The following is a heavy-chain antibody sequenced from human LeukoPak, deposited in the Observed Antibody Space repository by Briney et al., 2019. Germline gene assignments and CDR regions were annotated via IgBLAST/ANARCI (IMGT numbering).Heavy chain of an antibody. CDR1: GGSISSYY. J-gene: IGHJ6*03. CDR2: IYTSGST. V-gene: IGHV4-4*07. D-gene: IGHD3-10*01. CDR3: ARAAGDSPPYYYYMDV. Sequence: SETLSLTCTVSGGSISSYYWSWIRQPAGKGLEWIGRIYTSGSTNYNPSLKSRVTMSVDTSKHQFSLKLSSVTAADTAVYYCARAAGDSPPYYYYMDVWGKGTTVTVSS.